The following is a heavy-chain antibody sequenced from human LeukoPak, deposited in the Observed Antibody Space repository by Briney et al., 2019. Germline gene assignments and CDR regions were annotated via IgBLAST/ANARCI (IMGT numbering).Heavy chain of an antibody. D-gene: IGHD3-16*01. CDR2: IRSKAYGGTT. CDR3: TRTYGRVPDY. CDR1: GFTFSDYY. V-gene: IGHV3-49*03. J-gene: IGHJ4*02. Sequence: PGGSLRLSCAASGFTFSDYYMSWIRQAPGKGLEWVGFIRSKAYGGTTEYAASVKGRFTISRDDSKSIAYLQMNSLKTEDTAVYYCTRTYGRVPDYWGQGTLVTVSS.